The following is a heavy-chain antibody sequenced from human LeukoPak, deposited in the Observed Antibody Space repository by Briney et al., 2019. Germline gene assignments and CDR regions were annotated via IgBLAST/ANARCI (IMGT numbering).Heavy chain of an antibody. V-gene: IGHV3-23*01. J-gene: IGHJ4*02. CDR2: ISGSGGST. D-gene: IGHD3-22*01. Sequence: GGSLRLSCAASGFTFSSYAMSWARQAPGKGLEWVSAISGSGGSTYYADSVKGRFTISRDNSKNTLYLQMNSLRAEDTAVYYCASTENYYDSSGYYYVGWGFDYWGQGTLVTVSS. CDR3: ASTENYYDSSGYYYVGWGFDY. CDR1: GFTFSSYA.